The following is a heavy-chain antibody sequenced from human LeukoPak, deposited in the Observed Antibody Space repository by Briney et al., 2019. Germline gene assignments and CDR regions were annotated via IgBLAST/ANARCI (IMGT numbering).Heavy chain of an antibody. V-gene: IGHV1-46*01. Sequence: ASVKVSCKASGYTFTSYDISWVRQAPGQGLEWMGIINPSGGSTSYAQKFQGRVTMTRDTSTSTVYMELSSLRSEDTAVYYCARSFSGPDAFDIWGQGTMVTVSS. J-gene: IGHJ3*02. D-gene: IGHD2-15*01. CDR3: ARSFSGPDAFDI. CDR1: GYTFTSYD. CDR2: INPSGGST.